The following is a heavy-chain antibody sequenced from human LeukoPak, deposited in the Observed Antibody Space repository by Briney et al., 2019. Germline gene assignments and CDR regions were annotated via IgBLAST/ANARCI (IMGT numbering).Heavy chain of an antibody. CDR3: ARGHSGRWFWWFGA. J-gene: IGHJ5*02. Sequence: PGGSLRLSCAASGLTFSSYWMSWVRQAPGRGLQWVASIKQDGSEIYYVDSVKGRFSISRDNDKNSLPLQMNSLRAEDTAVYYCARGHSGRWFWWFGAWGQGTLVTVSS. D-gene: IGHD1-26*01. CDR1: GLTFSSYW. CDR2: IKQDGSEI. V-gene: IGHV3-7*04.